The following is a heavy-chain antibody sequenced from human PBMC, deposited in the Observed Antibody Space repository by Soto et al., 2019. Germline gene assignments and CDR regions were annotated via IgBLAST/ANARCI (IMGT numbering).Heavy chain of an antibody. Sequence: EVQLVESGGGLVQPGGSLKISCSASGFTFSTSWMSWVRQAPGKGLEWVANIKQDGSEEYYVDSVKGRFTVSRDNAKNSLYLQMNSRRVEDTAVYFCARGPSHSDAYWGLGTLVTVSS. CDR1: GFTFSTSW. J-gene: IGHJ4*02. CDR2: IKQDGSEE. D-gene: IGHD5-18*01. V-gene: IGHV3-7*05. CDR3: ARGPSHSDAY.